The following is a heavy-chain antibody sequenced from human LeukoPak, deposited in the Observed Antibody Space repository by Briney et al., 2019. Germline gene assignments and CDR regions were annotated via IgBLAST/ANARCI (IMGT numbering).Heavy chain of an antibody. Sequence: APVKVSCKASGYTFTDYYIHWLRQAPGHGPEWMGWIYPNNGATFYAQKFQGRVMMTTDASIHTTYMELTSLRSDDTAVYYCARDPYPKYSTGWYSNYWGQGTLFTVSS. D-gene: IGHD6-19*01. J-gene: IGHJ4*02. CDR3: ARDPYPKYSTGWYSNY. V-gene: IGHV1-2*02. CDR1: GYTFTDYY. CDR2: IYPNNGAT.